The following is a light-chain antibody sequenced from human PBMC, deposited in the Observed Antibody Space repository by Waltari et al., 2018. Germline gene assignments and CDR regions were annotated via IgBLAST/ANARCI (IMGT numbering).Light chain of an antibody. CDR1: CTAVGGYNY. CDR2: EVN. CDR3: SSYAGNNNVV. Sequence: QSALTQPPSASGSPGQPLTLPCPVTCTAVGGYNYASWYQQHPGKAPKLMIYEVNKRPSEVPDRFSGSKSGNAASLTVSGLQADDDADYFCSSYAGNNNVVFGGGTKLTVL. J-gene: IGLJ2*01. V-gene: IGLV2-8*01.